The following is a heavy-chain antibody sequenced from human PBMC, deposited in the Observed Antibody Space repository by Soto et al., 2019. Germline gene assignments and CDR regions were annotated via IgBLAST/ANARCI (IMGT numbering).Heavy chain of an antibody. J-gene: IGHJ4*02. Sequence: QITVKESGLTRVKPTETLTLTCTFSGFSLSTYGMGVGWIRQPPGKALEWLALIYWDDDKRYSPSLRSRLTITRDTSKDQVDLTMTYMDPVDKATYYCALLTRGVYDLGLLWEKFDYWGQGTLVTVSS. V-gene: IGHV2-5*02. D-gene: IGHD3-3*01. CDR3: ALLTRGVYDLGLLWEKFDY. CDR2: IYWDDDK. CDR1: GFSLSTYGMG.